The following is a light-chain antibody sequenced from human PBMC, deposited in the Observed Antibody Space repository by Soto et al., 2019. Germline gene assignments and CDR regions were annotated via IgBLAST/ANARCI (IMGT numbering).Light chain of an antibody. CDR1: QTITGNY. J-gene: IGKJ4*01. V-gene: IGKV3-20*01. CDR2: GAS. CDR3: HQYGPSPLPGSSPLP. Sequence: ENVLTQSPGTLSLSPGERATLSCRASQTITGNYLAWYQQKPGQAPRLLVHGASSRATDIPDFTLTISRLEPEDFAVYYCHQYGPSPLPGSSPLPFGGGTKVEIK.